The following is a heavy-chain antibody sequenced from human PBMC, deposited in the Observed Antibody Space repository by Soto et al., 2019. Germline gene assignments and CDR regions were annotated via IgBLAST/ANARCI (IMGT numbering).Heavy chain of an antibody. CDR1: GGSFSGYY. Sequence: SETLSLTCAVHGGSFSGYYWSWIRQPPGKGLEWIGEINHSGSTNYNPSLKSRVTISVDTSKNQFSLKLSSVTAADTAVYYCARVAGRDDAFDIWGQGTMVTVSS. J-gene: IGHJ3*02. CDR2: INHSGST. D-gene: IGHD6-19*01. V-gene: IGHV4-34*01. CDR3: ARVAGRDDAFDI.